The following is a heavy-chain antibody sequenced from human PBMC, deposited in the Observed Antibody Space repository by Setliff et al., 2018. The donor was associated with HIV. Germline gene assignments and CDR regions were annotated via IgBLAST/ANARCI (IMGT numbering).Heavy chain of an antibody. CDR2: SNAYNGNT. CDR3: ARGDIIAVPAAIDMDV. CDR1: GYTFSSDG. Sequence: ASVMVSCKASGYTFSSDGISWVRQAPGQGLEWMGWSNAYNGNTNYIEKLQGRVTMTTDTSTSTAYMELSRLRSDDTAVYYCARGDIIAVPAAIDMDVWGKGTTVTVSS. J-gene: IGHJ6*03. V-gene: IGHV1-18*01. D-gene: IGHD2-2*01.